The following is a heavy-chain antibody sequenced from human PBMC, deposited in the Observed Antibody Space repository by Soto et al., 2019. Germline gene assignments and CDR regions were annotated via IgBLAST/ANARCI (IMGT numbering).Heavy chain of an antibody. Sequence: NPSETRCLTSTVSVGSISSGGYYWSWIRQHPGKGLEWIGYIYYSGSTYYNPSLKSRVTISVDTSKNQFSLKLSSVTAADTAVYYCARDKKGGIVANHFDYWGQGTLVTVSS. J-gene: IGHJ4*02. CDR2: IYYSGST. CDR3: ARDKKGGIVANHFDY. CDR1: VGSISSGGYY. D-gene: IGHD3-22*01. V-gene: IGHV4-31*03.